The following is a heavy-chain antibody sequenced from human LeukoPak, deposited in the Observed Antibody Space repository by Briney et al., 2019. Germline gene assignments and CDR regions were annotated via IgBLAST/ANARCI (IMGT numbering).Heavy chain of an antibody. CDR2: IKQDGSEK. CDR3: AREAVWFDP. Sequence: GGSLRLSCAASEFTFSNYAMSWFRQAPGKGLEWVANIKQDGSEKYYVDSVKGRFTISRENAKNSLYLQMNSLRAEDTAVYYCAREAVWFDPWGQGTLVTVSS. V-gene: IGHV3-7*01. CDR1: EFTFSNYA. D-gene: IGHD6-19*01. J-gene: IGHJ5*02.